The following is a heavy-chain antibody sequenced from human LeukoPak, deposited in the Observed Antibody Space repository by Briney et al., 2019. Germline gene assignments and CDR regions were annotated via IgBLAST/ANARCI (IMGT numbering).Heavy chain of an antibody. V-gene: IGHV4-59*12. J-gene: IGHJ4*02. CDR1: GGSISSYY. Sequence: SETLSLTCTVSGGSISSYYWSWIRQPPGKGLEWIGYIYYSGSTNYNPSLKSRVTISVDTSKNQFSLKLSSVTAADTAVYYCARGVEMATMSGLYYFDYWGQGTLVTVSS. CDR2: IYYSGST. D-gene: IGHD5-24*01. CDR3: ARGVEMATMSGLYYFDY.